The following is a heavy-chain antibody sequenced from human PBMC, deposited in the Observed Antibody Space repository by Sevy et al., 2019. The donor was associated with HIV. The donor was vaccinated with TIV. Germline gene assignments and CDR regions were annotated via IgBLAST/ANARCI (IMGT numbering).Heavy chain of an antibody. Sequence: GGSLRLSCAASGFIFSKFALSWVRQAPGRGLEWVSAVSGNDGSTYYAASVKGRFTISRVISENMLYLQMNSLSAEDTAVYYCAKDVSYGGNSWNFDFWGQGTLVSVSS. J-gene: IGHJ4*02. D-gene: IGHD4-17*01. V-gene: IGHV3-23*01. CDR3: AKDVSYGGNSWNFDF. CDR1: GFIFSKFA. CDR2: VSGNDGST.